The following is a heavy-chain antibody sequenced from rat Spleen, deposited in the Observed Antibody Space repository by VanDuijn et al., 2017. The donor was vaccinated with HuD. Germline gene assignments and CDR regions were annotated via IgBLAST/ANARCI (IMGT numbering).Heavy chain of an antibody. J-gene: IGHJ2*01. V-gene: IGHV5-25*01. CDR3: ARDVMSLDY. CDR1: GFTFSNYY. CDR2: ISTGGGNT. D-gene: IGHD4-4*01. Sequence: EVQLVESGGGLVQPGRSLKLSCAASGFTFSNYYMAWVRQAPTKGLEWVAYISTGGGNTYYRDSVKGRFIVSRDNAKGTLYLHMDSLRSEDTATYDCARDVMSLDYWGQGVMVTVSS.